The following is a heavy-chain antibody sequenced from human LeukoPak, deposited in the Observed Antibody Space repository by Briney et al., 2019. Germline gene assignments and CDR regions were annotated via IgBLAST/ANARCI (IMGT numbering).Heavy chain of an antibody. CDR1: GYTYTSHG. CDR2: ISAYNANT. CDR3: ARTSMVFGVDIEQNWFDP. Sequence: SVKVSCKASGYTYTSHGIVWVRQAPGQGLEWMGWISAYNANTNYAQRFQGRLTLTTDPSASVAYMELTSLRSDDTAVYFCARTSMVFGVDIEQNWFDPWGQGSRVTVSS. J-gene: IGHJ5*02. D-gene: IGHD3-3*01. V-gene: IGHV1-18*01.